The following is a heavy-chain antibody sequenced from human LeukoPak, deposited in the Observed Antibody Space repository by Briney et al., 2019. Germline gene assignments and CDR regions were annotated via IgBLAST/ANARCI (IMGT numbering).Heavy chain of an antibody. CDR2: TYYSGST. CDR3: ARLSKGRYFDYIFDH. J-gene: IGHJ4*02. Sequence: PSETLSLTCTVSGGSVSSYEYYWGWSRQPPGKGVEWIGNTYYSGSTYYNPSLKSRLTMSVDTSKNQFSLKMSSVTAADTAVYYCARLSKGRYFDYIFDHWGQGALVTVSS. V-gene: IGHV4-39*01. CDR1: GGSVSSYEYY. D-gene: IGHD3-9*01.